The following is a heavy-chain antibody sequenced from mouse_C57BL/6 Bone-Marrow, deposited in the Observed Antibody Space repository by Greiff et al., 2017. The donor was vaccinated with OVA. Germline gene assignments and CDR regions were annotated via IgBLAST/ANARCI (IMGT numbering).Heavy chain of an antibody. V-gene: IGHV3-1*01. CDR3: ASVDSSGYWFAY. CDR2: ISYSGST. Sequence: VQLQQSGPGMVKPSQSLSLTCTVTGYSITSGYDWHWIRHFPGNKLEWMGYISYSGSTNYNPSLKSRISITHDTSKNHFFLKLNSVTTEDTATYYCASVDSSGYWFAYWGQGTLVTVSA. CDR1: GYSITSGYD. J-gene: IGHJ3*01. D-gene: IGHD3-2*02.